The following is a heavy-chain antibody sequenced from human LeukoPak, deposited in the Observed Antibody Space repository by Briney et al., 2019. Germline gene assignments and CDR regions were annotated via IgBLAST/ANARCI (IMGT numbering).Heavy chain of an antibody. V-gene: IGHV1-8*01. CDR1: GYTFTSYD. Sequence: ASVKVSCTASGYTFTSYDINWVRQATGQGLEWMGWMNPNSGNTGYAQKFQGRVTMTRNTSISTAYMELSSLRSEDTAVYYCAKDGDSSGYKWFDPWGQGTLVTVSS. CDR3: AKDGDSSGYKWFDP. D-gene: IGHD3-22*01. CDR2: MNPNSGNT. J-gene: IGHJ5*02.